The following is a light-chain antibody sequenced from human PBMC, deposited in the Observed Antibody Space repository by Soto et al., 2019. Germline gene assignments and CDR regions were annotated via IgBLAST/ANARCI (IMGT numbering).Light chain of an antibody. CDR2: DVS. Sequence: QSALTQPASVSASPGQSIAISCTGTSSDVGGYDYVSWYQQHPGKASKLMIYDVSERPSGVSDRFSGSKSGNTASLTISGLHAEDEAHYYCSSYTSSTTVLFGGGTKLTVL. CDR3: SSYTSSTTVL. J-gene: IGLJ2*01. V-gene: IGLV2-14*03. CDR1: SSDVGGYDY.